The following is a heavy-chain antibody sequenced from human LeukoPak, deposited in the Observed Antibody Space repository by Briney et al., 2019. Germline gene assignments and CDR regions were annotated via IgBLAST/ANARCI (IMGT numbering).Heavy chain of an antibody. CDR1: GDSIDSYY. CDR2: IYYRGTT. CDR3: ARLPRYGGYDHFDY. V-gene: IGHV4-59*12. J-gene: IGHJ4*02. Sequence: SETLSLTCTVSGDSIDSYYWSWIRQPPGKGLEWIGYIYYRGTTSYNPFLKSRVTISVDTSKNQFSLKLNSVTAADTAVYYCARLPRYGGYDHFDYWGQRIPVIVSS. D-gene: IGHD5-12*01.